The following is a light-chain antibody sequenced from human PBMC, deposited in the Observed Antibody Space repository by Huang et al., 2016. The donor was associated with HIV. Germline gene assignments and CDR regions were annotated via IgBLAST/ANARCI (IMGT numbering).Light chain of an antibody. CDR2: GAS. Sequence: EIVMTQSPATLSVSPGERATLSCRASQSVSSNLAWYQQKPGQAPRLLIYGASTRATGIPARFSGSGSATEVTLTISSLQSEDFALYYCQHYSTWPWTFGQGTKVEIK. J-gene: IGKJ1*01. CDR3: QHYSTWPWT. CDR1: QSVSSN. V-gene: IGKV3-15*01.